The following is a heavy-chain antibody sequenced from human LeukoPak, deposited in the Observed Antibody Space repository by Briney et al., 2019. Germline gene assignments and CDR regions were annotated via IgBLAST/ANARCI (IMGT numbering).Heavy chain of an antibody. CDR2: IYTSGST. CDR3: ARDRSGSYYDY. D-gene: IGHD1-26*01. Sequence: SQTLSLTCTVSGGSISSGSYCWSWIRQPAGKGLEWIGRIYTSGSTNYNPSLKSRVTISVDTSKNQFSLKLSSVTAADTAVYYCARDRSGSYYDYWGQGTLVTVSS. CDR1: GGSISSGSYC. V-gene: IGHV4-61*02. J-gene: IGHJ4*02.